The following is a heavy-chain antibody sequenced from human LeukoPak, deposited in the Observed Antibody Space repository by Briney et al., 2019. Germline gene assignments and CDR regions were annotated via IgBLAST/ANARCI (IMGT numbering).Heavy chain of an antibody. CDR1: GYSFTTYW. D-gene: IGHD1-26*01. Sequence: GESLKISCKGSGYSFTTYWIGWVRQMPGKGLEWMGIIYPRDSDTRYSPSFQSQVTISVDKSITPAYPQWSSLRASDTAMYYCARGIYSGSYWDHFDYWGQGSLVTVSS. CDR3: ARGIYSGSYWDHFDY. V-gene: IGHV5-51*01. J-gene: IGHJ4*02. CDR2: IYPRDSDT.